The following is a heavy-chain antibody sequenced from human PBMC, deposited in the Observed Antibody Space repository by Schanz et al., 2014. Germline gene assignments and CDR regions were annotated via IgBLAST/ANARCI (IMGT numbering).Heavy chain of an antibody. V-gene: IGHV3-30-3*01. CDR2: ISYDGSNK. D-gene: IGHD3-10*01. Sequence: QVQLVESGGGVVQPGRSLRLSCAAYGFTLSSYAMHWVRQAPGKGLEWVAVISYDGSNKYYADSVKGRFTMSRDNSKNTLYLQMNSRRAEDTAVYYCARANYRRKINFDYWGRGTLVTVSS. CDR1: GFTLSSYA. CDR3: ARANYRRKINFDY. J-gene: IGHJ4*02.